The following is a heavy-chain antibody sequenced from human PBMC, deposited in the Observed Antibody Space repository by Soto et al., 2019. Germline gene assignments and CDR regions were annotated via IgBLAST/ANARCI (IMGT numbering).Heavy chain of an antibody. D-gene: IGHD1-26*01. CDR1: GFSVSSNY. Sequence: VESGGGLVQPGGSLRLSCAISGFSVSSNYLSWVRQAPGKGLEWVSVHYSGGSTYYADSVQGRFTISRDKSNNTLYLQMRRVRAEDTAVYFCARHRHPRGTVGATSPLDPWGQGTQVTVSS. J-gene: IGHJ5*01. V-gene: IGHV3-53*01. CDR3: ARHRHPRGTVGATSPLDP. CDR2: HYSGGST.